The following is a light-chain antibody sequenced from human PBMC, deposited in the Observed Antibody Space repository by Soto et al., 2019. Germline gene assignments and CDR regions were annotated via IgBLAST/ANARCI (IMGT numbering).Light chain of an antibody. CDR2: GAS. Sequence: EIVLTQSPGTLPLSPGERATLSCRASQSVTSNYLAWYQQKLGQAPRLLIYGASHRATGIPDRFSGSGSGTDFTLTISRLEPEDFAVYYCQHYGNSPLTFGGGTRVEIK. V-gene: IGKV3-20*01. J-gene: IGKJ4*01. CDR1: QSVTSNY. CDR3: QHYGNSPLT.